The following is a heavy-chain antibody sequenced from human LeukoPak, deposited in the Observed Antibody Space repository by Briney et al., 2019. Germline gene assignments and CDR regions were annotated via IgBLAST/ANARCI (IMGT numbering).Heavy chain of an antibody. D-gene: IGHD6-6*01. Sequence: GGSLRLSCAASGFTVSNNYMSWVRQAPGKGLEWVSLIYSDGTTYYADSVKDRFTLSRDNSKNTLYLQMNSLRAEDTAVYYCAKIIAARAANDAFDIWGQGTMVTVSS. CDR1: GFTVSNNY. CDR3: AKIIAARAANDAFDI. J-gene: IGHJ3*02. CDR2: IYSDGTT. V-gene: IGHV3-53*01.